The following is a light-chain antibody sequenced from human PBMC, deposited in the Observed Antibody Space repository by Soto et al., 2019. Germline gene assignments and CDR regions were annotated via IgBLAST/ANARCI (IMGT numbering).Light chain of an antibody. CDR3: QQYNIWPWT. V-gene: IGKV3-15*01. Sequence: EIVMTQSPATLSVSPGERASLSCRASQVISTNLNWYQQKPGQAPRLLMYGASTRATGIPARFSGSGSGTEFTLTISSLQSEDFAVYYCQQYNIWPWTFGQGTQVEIK. J-gene: IGKJ1*01. CDR1: QVISTN. CDR2: GAS.